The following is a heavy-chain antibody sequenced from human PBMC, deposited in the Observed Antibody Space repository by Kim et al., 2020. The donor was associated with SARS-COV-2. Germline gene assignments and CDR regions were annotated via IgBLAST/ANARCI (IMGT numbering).Heavy chain of an antibody. J-gene: IGHJ4*02. V-gene: IGHV3-48*02. CDR3: ARDSYFYGSGSAPFDY. D-gene: IGHD3-10*01. CDR2: ISSSSSTT. Sequence: GGSLRLSCAASGFSFSSYDMNWVRQVPGKGLEWVSYISSSSSTTYYADSVKGRFTISRDNAKNSLDLQMNSLRDEDTAVYYCARDSYFYGSGSAPFDYWGQGTLVTVSS. CDR1: GFSFSSYD.